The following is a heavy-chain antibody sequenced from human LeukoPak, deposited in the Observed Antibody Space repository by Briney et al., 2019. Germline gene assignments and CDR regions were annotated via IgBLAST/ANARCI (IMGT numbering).Heavy chain of an antibody. CDR2: IYYSGST. Sequence: SETLSLTCTVSGDSVSGGNYYWSWIRQPPGKGLEWIGYIYYSGSTNYNPSLKSRLTISVDTSKNQFSLKLNSVTAADTAVYYCARDYHGNHWYYFDYWGQGTLVAVSS. CDR1: GDSVSGGNYY. D-gene: IGHD1-14*01. J-gene: IGHJ4*02. CDR3: ARDYHGNHWYYFDY. V-gene: IGHV4-61*01.